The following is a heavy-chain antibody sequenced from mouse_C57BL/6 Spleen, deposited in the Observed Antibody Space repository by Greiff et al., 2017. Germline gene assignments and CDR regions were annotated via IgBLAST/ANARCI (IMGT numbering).Heavy chain of an antibody. D-gene: IGHD3-1*01. V-gene: IGHV5-16*01. J-gene: IGHJ4*01. CDR2: INYDGSST. CDR1: GFTFSDYY. CDR3: ARGHYYAMDY. Sequence: EVQLVESEGGLVQPGSSMKLSCTASGFTFSDYYMAWVRQVPEKGLEWVANINYDGSSTYYLDSLKSRFIISRDNAKNILYLQTNSLKSEDTATYYCARGHYYAMDYWGQGTSVTVSS.